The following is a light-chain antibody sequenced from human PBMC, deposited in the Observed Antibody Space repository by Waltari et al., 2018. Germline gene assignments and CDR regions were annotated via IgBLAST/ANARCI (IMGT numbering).Light chain of an antibody. Sequence: QSALTQPASMSGSPGQSITISCTGTSSDVAGFNFVSWYQQYPGKAPKLIIYEVAKRPSGVSHRFSGSRSGNTASLTISGLQAEDEADYYCSSYTSVNTRFGGGTKLTVL. J-gene: IGLJ2*01. CDR3: SSYTSVNTR. CDR1: SSDVAGFNF. CDR2: EVA. V-gene: IGLV2-14*01.